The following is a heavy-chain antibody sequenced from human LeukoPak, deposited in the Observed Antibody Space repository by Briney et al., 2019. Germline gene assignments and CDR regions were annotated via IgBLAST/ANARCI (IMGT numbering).Heavy chain of an antibody. CDR1: GFSFTHHW. D-gene: IGHD3-10*01. CDR2: INGDERSI. J-gene: IGHJ4*02. Sequence: GGSLRLSCAASGFSFTHHWMHWFRQAPGKGLVWVSRINGDERSISYADSVKGRFTSSRDNAKKTLFLQMNSLRAEDTAVYYCATESYGPGIYYFDYWGQGILVTVSS. CDR3: ATESYGPGIYYFDY. V-gene: IGHV3-74*01.